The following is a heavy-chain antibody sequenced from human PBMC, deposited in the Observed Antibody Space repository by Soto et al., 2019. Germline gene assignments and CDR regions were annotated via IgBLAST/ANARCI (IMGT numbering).Heavy chain of an antibody. J-gene: IGHJ5*02. D-gene: IGHD3-22*01. CDR2: INPSNDNT. CDR3: ARDTQQDSNGYYLEWFDP. Sequence: ASVKVSCKASGYTFYRYGITWVRQAPVQGLEWMGWINPSNDNTNYAQKFRGRVTMTADASTSTAHMELRSLKSDDTAVYYCARDTQQDSNGYYLEWFDPWGQGTLVTVSS. CDR1: GYTFYRYG. V-gene: IGHV1-18*01.